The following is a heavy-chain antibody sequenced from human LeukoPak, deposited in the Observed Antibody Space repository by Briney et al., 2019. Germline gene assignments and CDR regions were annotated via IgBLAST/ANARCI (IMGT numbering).Heavy chain of an antibody. CDR3: ARRVTFFGGVIPSFDC. J-gene: IGHJ4*02. D-gene: IGHD3-3*01. CDR2: ISNSCCSI. Sequence: GSLTLSCTASGFTFSSYNMNWVRQPPGKGLEWVSYISNSCCSIYYTDSVKRRFTTPRDNAKHSLHLQIPSLSADPTAVYYSARRVTFFGGVIPSFDCWGEGSQVTVSS. V-gene: IGHV3-21*04. CDR1: GFTFSSYN.